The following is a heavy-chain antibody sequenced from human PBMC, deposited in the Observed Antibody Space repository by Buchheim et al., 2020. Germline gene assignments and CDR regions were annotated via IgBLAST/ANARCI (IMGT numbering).Heavy chain of an antibody. J-gene: IGHJ2*01. CDR2: ISSSSSYI. V-gene: IGHV3-21*01. CDR1: GFTFSSYS. D-gene: IGHD5-18*01. CDR3: ASFTRHRYSYGPLPWDWYFDL. Sequence: EVQLVESGGGLVKPGGSLRLSCAASGFTFSSYSMNWVRQAPGKGLEWVSSISSSSSYIYYADSVKGRFTISRDNAKNSLYLQMNSLRAEDTAVYYCASFTRHRYSYGPLPWDWYFDLWGRGTL.